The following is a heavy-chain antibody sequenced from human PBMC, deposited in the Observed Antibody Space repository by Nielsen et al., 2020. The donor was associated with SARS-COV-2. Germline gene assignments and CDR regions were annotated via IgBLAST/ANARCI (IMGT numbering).Heavy chain of an antibody. CDR1: GGSISSGGYY. V-gene: IGHV4-31*03. J-gene: IGHJ5*02. CDR3: ARDHDYTSPGWFDP. D-gene: IGHD4-11*01. CDR2: IYYSGST. Sequence: SETLSLTCTVSGGSISSGGYYWSWIRQHPGKGLEWIGYIYYSGSTYYNPSLKSRVTISVDTSKNQFSLKLSSVTAADTAVYYCARDHDYTSPGWFDPWGQGTLVTVSS.